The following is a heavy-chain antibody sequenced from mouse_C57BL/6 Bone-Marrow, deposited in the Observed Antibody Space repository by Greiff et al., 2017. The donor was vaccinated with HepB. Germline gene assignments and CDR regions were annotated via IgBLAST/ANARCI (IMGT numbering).Heavy chain of an antibody. J-gene: IGHJ2*01. CDR1: GYAFSSSW. Sequence: VQLVESGPELVKPGASVKISCKASGYAFSSSWMNWVKQRPGKGLEWIGRIYPGDGDTNYNGKFKGKATLTADKSSSTAYMQLSSLTSEDSAVYFCARSPVVALDYWGQGTTLTVSS. D-gene: IGHD1-1*01. V-gene: IGHV1-82*01. CDR2: IYPGDGDT. CDR3: ARSPVVALDY.